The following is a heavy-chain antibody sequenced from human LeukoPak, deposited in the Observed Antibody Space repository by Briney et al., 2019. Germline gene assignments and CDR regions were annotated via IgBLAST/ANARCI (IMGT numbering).Heavy chain of an antibody. V-gene: IGHV1-69*13. CDR2: IIPIFGTA. J-gene: IGHJ5*02. CDR3: ARKLGHCSSTSCYGVNWFDP. D-gene: IGHD2-2*03. CDR1: GGTFSSFA. Sequence: SVQVSCKASGGTFSSFAINWVRQAPGQGLEWMGGIIPIFGTANYAQKFQGRVTITADESTSTAYMELSSLRSEDTAVYYCARKLGHCSSTSCYGVNWFDPWGQGTLVTVSS.